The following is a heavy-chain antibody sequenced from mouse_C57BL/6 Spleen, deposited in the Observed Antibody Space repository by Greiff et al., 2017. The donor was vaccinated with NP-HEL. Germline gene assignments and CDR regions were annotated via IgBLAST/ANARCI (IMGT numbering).Heavy chain of an antibody. CDR2: IDPSDSYT. Sequence: VQLQQPGAELVRPGTSVKLSCKASGYTFTSYWMHWVKQRPGQGLEWIGVIDPSDSYTNYNQKFKGKATLTVDTSSSTAYMQLSSLTSEDSAVYYCARSGAGNDYAMDYWGQGSSVTVSS. CDR3: ARSGAGNDYAMDY. D-gene: IGHD3-3*01. V-gene: IGHV1-59*01. CDR1: GYTFTSYW. J-gene: IGHJ4*01.